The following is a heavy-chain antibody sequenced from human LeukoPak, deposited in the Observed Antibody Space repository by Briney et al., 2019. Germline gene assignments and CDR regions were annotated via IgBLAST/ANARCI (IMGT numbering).Heavy chain of an antibody. D-gene: IGHD3-10*01. CDR2: ISGSGGGT. J-gene: IGHJ3*02. CDR3: ARSIYASGSYYAFDI. CDR1: GFTFSTYA. V-gene: IGHV3-23*01. Sequence: GGSMRLSCVASGFTFSTYAMSWVRQAPGNGLEWVSAISGSGGGTYYADSVKGRFTISRDNSKNTLSLQMNSLRAEDTAVFYCARSIYASGSYYAFDIWGQGTMVTVFS.